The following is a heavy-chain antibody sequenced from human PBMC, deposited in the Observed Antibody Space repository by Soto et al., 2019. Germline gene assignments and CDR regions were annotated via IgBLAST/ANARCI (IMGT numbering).Heavy chain of an antibody. CDR3: ASPRTYRSGWFDFDY. Sequence: SETLSLTCTVSGGSISSSSYYWGWIRQPPGKGLEWIGSIYYSGSTYYNPSLKSRVTISVDTSKNQFSLKLSSVTAADTAVYYCASPRTYRSGWFDFDYWGQGTLVTVSS. CDR1: GGSISSSSYY. CDR2: IYYSGST. D-gene: IGHD6-19*01. J-gene: IGHJ4*02. V-gene: IGHV4-39*01.